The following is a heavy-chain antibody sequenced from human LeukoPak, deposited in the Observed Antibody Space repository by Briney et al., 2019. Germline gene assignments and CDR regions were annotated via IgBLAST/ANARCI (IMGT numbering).Heavy chain of an antibody. CDR2: IIPIFGTA. CDR1: GGTFSSYA. J-gene: IGHJ6*03. V-gene: IGHV1-69*05. Sequence: GSSVKVSCKXSGGTFSSYAISWVRQAPGQGLEWMGGIIPIFGTANYAQKFQGRVTITTDESTSTAYMELSSLRSEDTAVYYCARDSRRLAALYYYYYYMDVWGKGTTVTVSS. D-gene: IGHD6-6*01. CDR3: ARDSRRLAALYYYYYYMDV.